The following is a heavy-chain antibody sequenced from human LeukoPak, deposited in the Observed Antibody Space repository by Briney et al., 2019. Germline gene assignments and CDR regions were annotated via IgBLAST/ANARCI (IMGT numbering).Heavy chain of an antibody. CDR3: ARVQGLSSRPFDY. J-gene: IGHJ4*02. Sequence: SETLSLICTVSGGSISSGGYYWSWIRPPPGKGLGGIGYIYYRGGSTYYNPSLKSRVTISVDTSKNQFSLKLSSVTAADTAVYYCARVQGLSSRPFDYWGQGTLVTVSS. D-gene: IGHD3-10*01. CDR2: IYYRGGST. CDR1: GGSISSGGYY. V-gene: IGHV4-31*03.